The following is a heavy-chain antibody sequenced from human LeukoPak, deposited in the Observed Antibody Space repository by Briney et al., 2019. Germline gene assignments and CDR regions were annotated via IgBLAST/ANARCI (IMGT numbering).Heavy chain of an antibody. J-gene: IGHJ6*02. Sequence: GSLRLSCAASGFTVSSNYMSWVRQAPGKGLEWVSVIYSGGSTYYADSVKGRFTISRDNSKNTLYLQMNSLRAEDTAVYYCARELLWFGELLHGMDVWGQGTTVTVSS. CDR1: GFTVSSNY. D-gene: IGHD3-10*01. CDR3: ARELLWFGELLHGMDV. V-gene: IGHV3-66*01. CDR2: IYSGGST.